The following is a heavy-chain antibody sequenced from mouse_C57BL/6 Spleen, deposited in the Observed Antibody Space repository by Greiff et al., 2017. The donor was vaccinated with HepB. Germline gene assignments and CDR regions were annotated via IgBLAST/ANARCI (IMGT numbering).Heavy chain of an antibody. CDR3: ARPGPIYYVSTWFAY. Sequence: EVKLEESGGGLVKPGGSLKLSCAASGFTFSDYGMHWVRQAPEKGLEWVAYISSGSSTIYYADTVKGRFTISRDNAKNTLFLQMTSLRSEDTAMYYCARPGPIYYVSTWFAYWGQGTLVTVSA. V-gene: IGHV5-17*01. CDR1: GFTFSDYG. J-gene: IGHJ3*01. CDR2: ISSGSSTI. D-gene: IGHD2-1*01.